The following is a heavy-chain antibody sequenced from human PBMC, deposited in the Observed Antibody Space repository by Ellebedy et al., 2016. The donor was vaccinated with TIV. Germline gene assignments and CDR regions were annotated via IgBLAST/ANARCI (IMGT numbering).Heavy chain of an antibody. J-gene: IGHJ4*02. V-gene: IGHV5-51*01. CDR1: GYSFTTYW. Sequence: GESLKISCKGSGYSFTTYWIGWVRQMPGKGLEWVGYIYPGDSDIRYSPSFQGQVTVSADKSISTAYLYWSSLKASDTGMYYCVRQGERPFDNWGQGTLVTVSS. CDR2: IYPGDSDI. CDR3: VRQGERPFDN. D-gene: IGHD1-1*01.